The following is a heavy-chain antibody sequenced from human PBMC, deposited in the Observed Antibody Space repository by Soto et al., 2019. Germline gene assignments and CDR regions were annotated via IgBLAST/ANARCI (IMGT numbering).Heavy chain of an antibody. Sequence: SETLSLTCAVYGGSFSGYYWSWIRQPPGKGLEWIGEINHSGSTNYNPSLKSRVTISVDTSKNQFSLKLSSVTAADTAVYYCARGRGYSYGYFGDYWGQGTLVTVSS. J-gene: IGHJ4*02. V-gene: IGHV4-34*01. D-gene: IGHD5-18*01. CDR1: GGSFSGYY. CDR3: ARGRGYSYGYFGDY. CDR2: INHSGST.